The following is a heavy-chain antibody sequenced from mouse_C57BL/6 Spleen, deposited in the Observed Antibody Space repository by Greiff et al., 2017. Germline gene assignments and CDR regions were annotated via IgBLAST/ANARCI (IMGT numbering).Heavy chain of an antibody. V-gene: IGHV2-2*01. CDR2: IWSGGST. D-gene: IGHD1-1*01. J-gene: IGHJ4*01. Sequence: QVQLQQSGPGLVQPSQSLSITCTVSGFSLTSYGVHWVRQSPGKGLEWLGVIWSGGSTDYDAAFVSRRSISKDNSKSQVFFKMNRLQADATAIYCYDRSYYSYAMDYWGQGTSVTVSS. CDR3: DRSYYSYAMDY. CDR1: GFSLTSYG.